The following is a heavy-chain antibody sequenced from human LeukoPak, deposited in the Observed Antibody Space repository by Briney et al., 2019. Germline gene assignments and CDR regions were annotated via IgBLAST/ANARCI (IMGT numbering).Heavy chain of an antibody. CDR1: GFTFSSYG. D-gene: IGHD3-22*01. V-gene: IGHV3-48*04. J-gene: IGHJ1*01. Sequence: GGALRLSCAASGFTFSSYGMHGVRQAPGKGLEWVSYISSSGSTIYYADSVKGRFTISRDNAKNSLYLQMNSLRAEDTAVYYCVVGDYYDSSGYYRAFQHWGQGTLVTVSS. CDR3: VVGDYYDSSGYYRAFQH. CDR2: ISSSGSTI.